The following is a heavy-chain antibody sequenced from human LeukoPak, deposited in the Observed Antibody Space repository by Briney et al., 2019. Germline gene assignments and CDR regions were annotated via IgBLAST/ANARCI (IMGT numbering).Heavy chain of an antibody. Sequence: PSETLSLTCAVYGGSFSGYYWSWIRQPPGKGLEWIGEINHSGSTNYNPFLKSRVTISVDTSKNQFSLKLSSVTAADTAVYYCARVLWFGELYPWGQGTLVTVSS. J-gene: IGHJ4*02. CDR2: INHSGST. CDR1: GGSFSGYY. CDR3: ARVLWFGELYP. D-gene: IGHD3-10*01. V-gene: IGHV4-34*01.